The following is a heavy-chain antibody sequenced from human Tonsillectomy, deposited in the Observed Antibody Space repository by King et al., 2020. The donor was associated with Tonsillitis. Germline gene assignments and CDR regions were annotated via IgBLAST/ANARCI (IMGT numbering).Heavy chain of an antibody. Sequence: QVQLQQWGAGLLKPSETLSLTCAVYGGSFSGYYWSWIRQPPGKGLEWIGEINHSGSTNYNPSLKSRVTISVDTSKNQFSLKLSSVTAADTAVYYCARVTYDSSGYYYDYYYYYYMDVWGKGTTVTVSS. CDR1: GGSFSGYY. V-gene: IGHV4-34*01. CDR2: INHSGST. J-gene: IGHJ6*03. D-gene: IGHD3-22*01. CDR3: ARVTYDSSGYYYDYYYYYYMDV.